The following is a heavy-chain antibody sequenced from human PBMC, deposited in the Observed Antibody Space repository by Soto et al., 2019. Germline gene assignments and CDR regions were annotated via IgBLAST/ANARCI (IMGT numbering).Heavy chain of an antibody. V-gene: IGHV3-30*04. CDR1: GFTFSSYA. CDR2: ISYDGSNK. J-gene: IGHJ5*02. Sequence: GGSLRLSCAASGFTFSSYAMHWVRQAPGKGLEWVAVISYDGSNKYYADSVKGRFTISRDNSKNTLYLQMNSLRAEDTAVYYCARAAKQWLSRGWFDPWGQGTLVTVSS. CDR3: ARAAKQWLSRGWFDP. D-gene: IGHD3-22*01.